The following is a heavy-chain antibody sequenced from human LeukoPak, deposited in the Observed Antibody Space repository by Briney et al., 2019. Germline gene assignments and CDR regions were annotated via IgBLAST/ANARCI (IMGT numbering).Heavy chain of an antibody. CDR3: DRDLGYCSGGSCYSAGY. Sequence: PSQTLSLTCTVSGGSISSGDYYWSWIRQPPGKGLEWIGYIYYSGSTYYNPSLKSRVTISVDTSKNQFSLKLSSVTAADTAVYYCDRDLGYCSGGSCYSAGYWGQGTLVTVSS. D-gene: IGHD2-15*01. CDR2: IYYSGST. J-gene: IGHJ4*02. CDR1: GGSISSGDYY. V-gene: IGHV4-30-4*08.